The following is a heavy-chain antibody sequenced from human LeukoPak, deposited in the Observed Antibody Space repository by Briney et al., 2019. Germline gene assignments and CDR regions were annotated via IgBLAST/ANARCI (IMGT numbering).Heavy chain of an antibody. CDR3: ARASPVRAGDY. CDR1: GGTYSSYA. CDR2: LTPSSGDT. J-gene: IGHJ4*02. Sequence: ASVKVSCKASGGTYSSYAISWVRQAPGQGLEWMGRLTPSSGDTNFAQKFQGRVTMTRDTSIGTAYMELSRLTSDDTAVNYCARASPVRAGDYWGQGTLVTVSA. V-gene: IGHV1-2*06. D-gene: IGHD6-19*01.